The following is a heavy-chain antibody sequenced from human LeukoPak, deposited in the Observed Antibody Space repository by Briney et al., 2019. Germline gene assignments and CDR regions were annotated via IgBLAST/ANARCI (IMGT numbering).Heavy chain of an antibody. CDR3: ASSVTTSDY. Sequence: GGSLRLSCAASGFTFSSYWMSWVRQAPGKGLEWVSYISSSSSTIYYADSVKGRFTISRDNAKNSLYLQMNSLRAEDTAVYYCASSVTTSDYWGQGTLVTVSS. J-gene: IGHJ4*02. D-gene: IGHD4-17*01. CDR1: GFTFSSYW. CDR2: ISSSSSTI. V-gene: IGHV3-48*01.